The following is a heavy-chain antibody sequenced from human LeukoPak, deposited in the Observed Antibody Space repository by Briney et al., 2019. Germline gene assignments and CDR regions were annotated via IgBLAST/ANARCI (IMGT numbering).Heavy chain of an antibody. D-gene: IGHD3-10*01. CDR3: ARDGRGLWFGELYDWFDP. Sequence: ASVKVSCKASGYTFTGYYMHWVRQAPGQGLEWMGWINPNSGGTNYAQKFQGRVTMTRDTSISTAYMELSRLRSDDTAVYYCARDGRGLWFGELYDWFDPWGQGTLVTVSS. V-gene: IGHV1-2*02. CDR1: GYTFTGYY. J-gene: IGHJ5*02. CDR2: INPNSGGT.